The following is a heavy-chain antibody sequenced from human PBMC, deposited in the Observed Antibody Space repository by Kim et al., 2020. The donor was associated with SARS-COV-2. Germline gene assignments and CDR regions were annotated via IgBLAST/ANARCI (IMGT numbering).Heavy chain of an antibody. V-gene: IGHV1-18*01. J-gene: IGHJ4*02. D-gene: IGHD6-13*01. Sequence: ASVKVSCKASGYTFSSYGISWVRQAPGQGLEWMGWISAYNGNTNYAQKLQGIVTMTTDTSTSTAYMELRSLRSDDTAVYYCARAGGGEQQLVFDYWGQGTLVTVSS. CDR1: GYTFSSYG. CDR2: ISAYNGNT. CDR3: ARAGGGEQQLVFDY.